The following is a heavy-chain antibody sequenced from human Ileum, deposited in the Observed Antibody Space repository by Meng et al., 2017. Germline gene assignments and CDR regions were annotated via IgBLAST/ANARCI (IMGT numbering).Heavy chain of an antibody. D-gene: IGHD5-12*01. J-gene: IGHJ5*02. CDR3: ARDLLGPAIAASGYFDP. CDR1: GGSISESNW. V-gene: IGHV4-4*02. Sequence: LHLRESGPGSVTPAGTRSLTGAFSGGSISESNWWSWVRQPPGKGLEWIGEIYHTGSTNYNPSLKSRVTMSLDKSKNQFFLDLTSVTAADTAVYYCARDLLGPAIAASGYFDPWGQGTLVTVSS. CDR2: IYHTGST.